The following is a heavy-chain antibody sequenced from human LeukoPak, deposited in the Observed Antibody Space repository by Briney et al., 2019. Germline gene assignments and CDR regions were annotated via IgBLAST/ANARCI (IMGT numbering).Heavy chain of an antibody. Sequence: GGSLRLSCAASGFTFSSYSMNCVRQAPGKGLEWVSSISSSSSYIYYADSVKGRFTISRDNAKNSLYLQMNSLRAEDTAVYYCARDTSSRGSSWGYYYGMDAWGQGTTVTVSS. D-gene: IGHD6-13*01. V-gene: IGHV3-21*01. CDR1: GFTFSSYS. CDR3: ARDTSSRGSSWGYYYGMDA. J-gene: IGHJ6*02. CDR2: ISSSSSYI.